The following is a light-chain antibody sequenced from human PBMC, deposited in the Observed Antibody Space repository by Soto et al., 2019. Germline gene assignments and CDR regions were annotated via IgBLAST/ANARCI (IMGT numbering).Light chain of an antibody. Sequence: DIQMTQSPSTLSASVGDRVTITCRASQSISSWLAWYQQKPGKAPKLLIYKASSLESGVPSRFSGSGSGTEFTLTISSLQPDDFATYYRQQYNSYPSTFGQGTKVDIK. CDR2: KAS. J-gene: IGKJ1*01. CDR1: QSISSW. V-gene: IGKV1-5*03. CDR3: QQYNSYPST.